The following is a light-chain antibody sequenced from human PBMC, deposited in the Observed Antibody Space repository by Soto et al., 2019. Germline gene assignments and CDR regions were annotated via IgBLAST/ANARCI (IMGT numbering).Light chain of an antibody. CDR1: RGINNY. Sequence: DIQITQFPSSLSAAVGDRVTITCRASRGINNYLAWYQQKPGKVPKVLIYAASTLHSGVPSRLSGSGSGTDFTVTISSLQPEDVAIYYCQKYNTAPWTFGQGTKV. CDR3: QKYNTAPWT. CDR2: AAS. V-gene: IGKV1-27*01. J-gene: IGKJ1*01.